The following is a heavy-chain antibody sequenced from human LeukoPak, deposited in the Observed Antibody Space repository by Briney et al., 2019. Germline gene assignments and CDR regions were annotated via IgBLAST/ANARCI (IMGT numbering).Heavy chain of an antibody. CDR2: INHSGST. D-gene: IGHD3-16*02. V-gene: IGHV4-34*01. Sequence: SETLSLTCAVYGGSFSGYYWSWIRQPPGKGLEWIGEINHSGSTNYNPSLKSRVTISVDTSKNQFSLKLSSVTAADTAVYYCARVPFWDYVCGSYPYFDYWGQGTLVTVSS. CDR3: ARVPFWDYVCGSYPYFDY. CDR1: GGSFSGYY. J-gene: IGHJ4*02.